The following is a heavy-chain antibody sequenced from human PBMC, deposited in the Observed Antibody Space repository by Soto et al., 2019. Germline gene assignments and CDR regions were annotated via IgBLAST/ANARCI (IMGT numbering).Heavy chain of an antibody. J-gene: IGHJ6*02. CDR1: GGSISSSSYY. D-gene: IGHD2-2*01. CDR3: ARLPFLRYRTYYYYGMDV. CDR2: IYYSGST. Sequence: SETLSLTCTVSGGSISSSSYYWGWIRQPPGKGLEWIGSIYYSGSTYYNPSLKSRVTISVDTSKNQFSLKLSSVTAADTAVYCCARLPFLRYRTYYYYGMDVWGQGTTVTVSS. V-gene: IGHV4-39*01.